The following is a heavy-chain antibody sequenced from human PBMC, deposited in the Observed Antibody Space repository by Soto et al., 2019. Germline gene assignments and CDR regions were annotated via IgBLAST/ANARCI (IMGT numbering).Heavy chain of an antibody. V-gene: IGHV4-30-4*01. CDR2: IYYSGST. D-gene: IGHD5-18*01. CDR1: GGSISSGDYY. CDR3: ARGGRGYSYGPEGY. J-gene: IGHJ4*02. Sequence: SETLSLTCTVSGGSISSGDYYWSWIRQPPGKGLEWIGYIYYSGSTYYNPSLKSRVTISVDTSKNQFSLKLSSVTAADTAVYYCARGGRGYSYGPEGYWGQGTLVTVS.